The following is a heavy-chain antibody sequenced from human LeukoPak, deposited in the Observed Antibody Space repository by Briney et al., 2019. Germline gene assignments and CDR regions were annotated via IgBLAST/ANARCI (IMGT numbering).Heavy chain of an antibody. CDR2: IKSDGSQK. V-gene: IGHV3-7*01. CDR3: AREVAAAGTSYYYYMDV. D-gene: IGHD6-13*01. CDR1: GFSFSNSW. Sequence: PGGSLRLSCAASGFSFSNSWMSWVRQAPERGLEWVANIKSDGSQKDYVDSVKGRFTISRDNAKNSLYLQMNSLRAEDTAVYYCAREVAAAGTSYYYYMDVWGKGTTVTVSS. J-gene: IGHJ6*03.